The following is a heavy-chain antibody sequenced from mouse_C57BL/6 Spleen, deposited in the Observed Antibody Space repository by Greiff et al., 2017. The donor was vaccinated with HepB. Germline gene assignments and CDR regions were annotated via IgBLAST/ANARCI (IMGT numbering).Heavy chain of an antibody. CDR1: EYEFPSHD. D-gene: IGHD2-4*01. CDR3: ARHGYDYDQYYFDY. V-gene: IGHV5-2*03. J-gene: IGHJ2*01. Sequence: EVKLVESGGGLVQPGESLKLSCESNEYEFPSHDMSWVRKTPEKRLELVAAINSDGGSTYYPDTMERRFIIYRDNTKKTLYLQMSSLRSEDTALYYCARHGYDYDQYYFDYWGQGTTLTVSS. CDR2: INSDGGST.